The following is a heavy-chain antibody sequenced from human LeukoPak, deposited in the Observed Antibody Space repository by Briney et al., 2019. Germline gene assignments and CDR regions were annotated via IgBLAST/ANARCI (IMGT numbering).Heavy chain of an antibody. J-gene: IGHJ2*01. Sequence: SETLSLTCGVSSGSLSGYYWRWIRQPPGGGLEWLGEITHSGSPNYNPSLKSRVTISGDTSKKQFSLNLKSVTAADTGVYYCARCVDLWGRGTPVTVSS. CDR3: ARCVDL. CDR1: SGSLSGYY. CDR2: ITHSGSP. V-gene: IGHV4-34*01.